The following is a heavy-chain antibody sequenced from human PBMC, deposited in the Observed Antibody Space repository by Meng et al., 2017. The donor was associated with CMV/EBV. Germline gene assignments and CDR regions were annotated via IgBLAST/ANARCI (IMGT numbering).Heavy chain of an antibody. V-gene: IGHV5-51*01. J-gene: IGHJ5*02. D-gene: IGHD2-2*01. CDR2: IYPGDPDT. CDR1: GYSFTSYW. Sequence: KVSCKGSGYSFTSYWIGWVRQMPGKGLEWMGIIYPGDPDTRYSPSFQGQVTISADKSISTAYLQWSSLKASDTAMYYCARRMGSTSSSYWFDPWGQGTLVTVSS. CDR3: ARRMGSTSSSYWFDP.